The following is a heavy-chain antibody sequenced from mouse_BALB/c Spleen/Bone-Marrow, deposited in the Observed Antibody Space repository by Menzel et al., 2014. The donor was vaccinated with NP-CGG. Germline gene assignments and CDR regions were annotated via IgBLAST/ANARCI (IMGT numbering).Heavy chain of an antibody. V-gene: IGHV1-31*01. D-gene: IGHD1-2*01. J-gene: IGHJ1*01. Sequence: AQLKESGPERVKPGTSVKISCKASGYSFTGHYMYWVEQSHVKCLEWIGRINPYNGATTYNRNFKDRASLTVDKSSSTAYMELHSLTSEDSAVYCCVRDKEDYGDRYFDVWGAGTTVTVSS. CDR1: GYSFTGHY. CDR2: INPYNGAT. CDR3: VRDKEDYGDRYFDV.